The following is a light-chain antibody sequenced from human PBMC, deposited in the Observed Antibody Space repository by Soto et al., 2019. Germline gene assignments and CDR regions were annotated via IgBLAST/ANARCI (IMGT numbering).Light chain of an antibody. CDR1: SSNIGAGYD. Sequence: QSVLTQPPSVSGAPGQRVTISCTGSSSNIGAGYDVHWYQQLPGTAPKLLIYGNSNRPSGVPDRFSGSKSGTSASLAITGLQAEDEADYDCQSYDRSLSRVFGGGTQLTVL. J-gene: IGLJ2*01. V-gene: IGLV1-40*01. CDR3: QSYDRSLSRV. CDR2: GNS.